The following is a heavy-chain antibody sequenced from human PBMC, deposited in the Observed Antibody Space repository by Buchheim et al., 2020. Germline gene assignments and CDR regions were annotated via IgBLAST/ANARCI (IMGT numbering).Heavy chain of an antibody. V-gene: IGHV3-48*01. CDR3: ARRWDSSPGYYYGMDV. J-gene: IGHJ6*02. D-gene: IGHD6-13*01. Sequence: EVQLVDSGGGLVQPGGSLRLSCAASGFTFGSYSMNWVRQAPGKGLEWVSYISSTTSAIYYEDSVRGRFTISRDNAKNSLYLQMNSLRAEDTAVYYCARRWDSSPGYYYGMDVWGQGTT. CDR1: GFTFGSYS. CDR2: ISSTTSAI.